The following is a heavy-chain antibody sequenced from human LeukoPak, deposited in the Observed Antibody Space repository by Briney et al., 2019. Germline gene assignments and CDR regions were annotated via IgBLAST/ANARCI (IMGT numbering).Heavy chain of an antibody. Sequence: SVKVSCKASGGTFSSYAISWVRQAPGQGLEWMGGIIPIFGTANYAQKFQGRVTITADESTSTAYMELSSLRSEDTAVYYCARVEHYDFWSGYWYWGQGTLVTVSS. CDR3: ARVEHYDFWSGYWY. V-gene: IGHV1-69*13. D-gene: IGHD3-3*01. CDR1: GGTFSSYA. J-gene: IGHJ4*02. CDR2: IIPIFGTA.